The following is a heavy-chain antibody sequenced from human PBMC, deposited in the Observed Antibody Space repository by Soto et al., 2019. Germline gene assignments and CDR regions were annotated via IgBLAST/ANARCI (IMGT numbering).Heavy chain of an antibody. J-gene: IGHJ4*02. CDR2: INHSGST. CDR3: ARSEGIAVASDY. CDR1: GGSFSGYY. V-gene: IGHV4-34*01. Sequence: PSETLSLTCAVYGGSFSGYYWSWIRQPPGKGLEWIGEINHSGSTNYNPSLKSRVTISVDTSKNQFSLKLSSVTAADTAVYYCARSEGIAVASDYWGQGTLVTVSS. D-gene: IGHD6-19*01.